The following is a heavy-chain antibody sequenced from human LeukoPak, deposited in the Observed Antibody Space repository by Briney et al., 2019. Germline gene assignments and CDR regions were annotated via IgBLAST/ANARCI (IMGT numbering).Heavy chain of an antibody. CDR2: ISSRGDST. CDR1: GFTFSNYA. V-gene: IGHV3-23*01. D-gene: IGHD6-19*01. J-gene: IGHJ4*02. Sequence: PGGSLMLSCAASGFTFSNYAMSWVRQAPERGLEWVSTISSRGDSTYDADSVKGRFTISRDNSKNSLYLQMNNVRVGDTAVYYCAKGPRPDITVAHTVENWGQGTLVTVSS. CDR3: AKGPRPDITVAHTVEN.